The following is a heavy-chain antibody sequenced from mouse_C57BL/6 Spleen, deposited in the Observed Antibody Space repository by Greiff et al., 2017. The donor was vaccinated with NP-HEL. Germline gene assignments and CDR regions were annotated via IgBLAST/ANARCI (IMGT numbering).Heavy chain of an antibody. CDR3: ARARSWDGYWYFDV. CDR1: GFNIKDYY. V-gene: IGHV14-2*01. CDR2: IDPEDGET. J-gene: IGHJ1*03. D-gene: IGHD4-1*01. Sequence: VQLKQSGAELVKPGASVKLSCTAPGFNIKDYYMHWVKQRTEQGLEWIGRIDPEDGETKYAPKFQGKATITADTSSNTAYLQLSSLTSEDTAVYYCARARSWDGYWYFDVWGTGTTVTVSS.